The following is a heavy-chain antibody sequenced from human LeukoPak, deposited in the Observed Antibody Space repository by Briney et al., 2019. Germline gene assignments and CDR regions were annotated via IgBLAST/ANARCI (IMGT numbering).Heavy chain of an antibody. Sequence: PSETLSLTCTVSGGSISSGSYYWSWIRQPAGKGLEWIGRIYTSGSTNYNPSLKSRVTISVDTSKNQFSLKLSSVTAADTAVYYCARGVAALFDYWGQGTLVTVSS. CDR2: IYTSGST. D-gene: IGHD6-13*01. J-gene: IGHJ4*02. CDR3: ARGVAALFDY. V-gene: IGHV4-61*02. CDR1: GGSISSGSYY.